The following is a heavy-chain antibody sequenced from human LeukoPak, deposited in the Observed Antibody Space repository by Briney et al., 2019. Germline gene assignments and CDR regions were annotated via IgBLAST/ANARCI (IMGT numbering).Heavy chain of an antibody. V-gene: IGHV3-21*01. CDR2: ISSSSSYI. CDR3: ARSIAAAGSTLYYYYYYMDV. CDR1: GFTFSSYS. Sequence: PGGSLRLSCAASGFTFSSYSMNWVRQAPGKGLEWVSSISSSSSYIYYADSVKGRFTISRDNAKNSLYLQMNSLRAEDTAVYYCARSIAAAGSTLYYYYYYMDVWGKGTTVTVSS. D-gene: IGHD6-13*01. J-gene: IGHJ6*03.